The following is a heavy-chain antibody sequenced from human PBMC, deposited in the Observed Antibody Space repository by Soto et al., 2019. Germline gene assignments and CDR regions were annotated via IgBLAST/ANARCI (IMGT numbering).Heavy chain of an antibody. D-gene: IGHD2-15*01. CDR2: IIPICGTA. Sequence: QVQLVQSGAEVKKPGSSVKVSCKASGGTFSSYAISWVRQAPGQGLEWMGGIIPICGTANVAQKFQGRVTITEDEATDTGYRELSIVRPEDTAEYYSTGAWSGCSFYAWDYYDCLDVWGQGTTVTVSS. CDR3: TGAWSGCSFYAWDYYDCLDV. CDR1: GGTFSSYA. V-gene: IGHV1-69*01. J-gene: IGHJ6*02.